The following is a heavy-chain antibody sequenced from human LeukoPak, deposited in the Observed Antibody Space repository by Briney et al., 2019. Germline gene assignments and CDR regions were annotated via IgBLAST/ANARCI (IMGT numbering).Heavy chain of an antibody. V-gene: IGHV3-64*01. CDR1: GFTFSSYA. D-gene: IGHD2-2*01. J-gene: IGHJ1*01. Sequence: GGSLRLSCAASGFTFSSYAMHWVRQAPGKGLEYVSAISSNGGSTYYANSVKGRFTISRDNAKNTLYLQMNSLRAEDTAVYYCARDVPAAISEYFQHWGQGTLVTVSS. CDR2: ISSNGGST. CDR3: ARDVPAAISEYFQH.